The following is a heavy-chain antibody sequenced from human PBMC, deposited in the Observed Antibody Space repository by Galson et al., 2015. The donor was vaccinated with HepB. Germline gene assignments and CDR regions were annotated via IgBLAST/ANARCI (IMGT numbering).Heavy chain of an antibody. CDR3: ARDALLGSSSYYYYYMDV. V-gene: IGHV1-2*06. CDR1: GYTFTDYY. CDR2: VNPNSGGT. Sequence: SVKVSCKASGYTFTDYYIHWVRQAPGQGLEWMGRVNPNSGGTDYAQKFQGRVTMTRDTSINTAYMELNRLLSDDTAVYYCARDALLGSSSYYYYYMDVWGKGTTVTVSS. D-gene: IGHD1-26*01. J-gene: IGHJ6*03.